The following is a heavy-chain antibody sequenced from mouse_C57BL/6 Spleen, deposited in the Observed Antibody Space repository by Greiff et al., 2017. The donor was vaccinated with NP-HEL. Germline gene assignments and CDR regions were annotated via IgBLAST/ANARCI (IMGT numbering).Heavy chain of an antibody. CDR1: GYTFTSYW. V-gene: IGHV1-52*01. D-gene: IGHD1-1*02. J-gene: IGHJ4*01. Sequence: QLQQPGAELVRPGSSVKLSCKASGYTFTSYWMHWVKQRPIQGLEWIGNIDPSDSETHYNQKFKDKATLTVDKSSSTAYMQLSSLTSEDSAVYYCARSGGNYVGYAMDYWGQGTSVTVSS. CDR2: IDPSDSET. CDR3: ARSGGNYVGYAMDY.